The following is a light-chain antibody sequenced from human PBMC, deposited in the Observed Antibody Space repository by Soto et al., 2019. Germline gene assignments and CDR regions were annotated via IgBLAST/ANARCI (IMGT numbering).Light chain of an antibody. J-gene: IGLJ2*01. Sequence: QAVVTQPPSVSGAPGQRVTISCTGSSSNIGAGYDVHWYQQLPGTAPKLLIYVNSNRPSGVTDRFSGSKSGTSASLAITGLQAEDEADYYCQSYDRSLSVVFGGGTKLTVL. V-gene: IGLV1-40*01. CDR1: SSNIGAGYD. CDR3: QSYDRSLSVV. CDR2: VNS.